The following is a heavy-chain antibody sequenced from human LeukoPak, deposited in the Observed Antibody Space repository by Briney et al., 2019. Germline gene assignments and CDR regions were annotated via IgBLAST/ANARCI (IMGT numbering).Heavy chain of an antibody. V-gene: IGHV3-30*18. CDR2: ISYDGSNK. J-gene: IGHJ4*02. D-gene: IGHD4-17*01. CDR1: GFTFSSYG. Sequence: GRSLRLSCAGSGFTFSSYGMHWVRQAPGKGLEWVAVISYDGSNKYYADYVKGRFTIYRDNSKNTLYLQMNSLRAEDTAVYYCAKDGAYGDYATDYWGQGTLVTVSS. CDR3: AKDGAYGDYATDY.